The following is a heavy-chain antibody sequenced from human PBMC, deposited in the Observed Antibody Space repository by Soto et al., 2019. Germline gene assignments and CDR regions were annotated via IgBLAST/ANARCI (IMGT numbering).Heavy chain of an antibody. CDR1: GDSIISHGHY. Sequence: SQTLSLTCTVSGDSIISHGHYWSWIRQPPGKGLEWIGYIYYSGSTYYNPSLKSRVTISVDTSKNQFSLKLSSVTAADTAVYYCARESSSWPPYYFDYWGQGTLLTVSS. D-gene: IGHD6-13*01. J-gene: IGHJ4*02. CDR3: ARESSSWPPYYFDY. CDR2: IYYSGST. V-gene: IGHV4-31*03.